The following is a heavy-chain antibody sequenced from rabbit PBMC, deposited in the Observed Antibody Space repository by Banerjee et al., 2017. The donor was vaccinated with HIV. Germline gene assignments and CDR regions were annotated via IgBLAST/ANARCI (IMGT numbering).Heavy chain of an antibody. CDR3: ARDNYGGYAGHGYGINL. CDR1: GFGFSSNA. V-gene: IGHV1S40*01. Sequence: QSLEESGGGLVQPEGSLTLTCKASGFGFSSNAMCWVRQAPGKGLEGIACIYAGSSGSSYSASWAKGRFSLSKTSATAVTLQMTSLTAAGTATYFCARDNYGGYAGHGYGINLWGQGTLVTVS. J-gene: IGHJ4*01. CDR2: IYAGSSGSS. D-gene: IGHD4-2*01.